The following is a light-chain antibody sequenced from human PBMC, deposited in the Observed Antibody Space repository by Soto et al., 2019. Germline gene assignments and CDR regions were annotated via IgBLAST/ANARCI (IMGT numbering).Light chain of an antibody. CDR3: PQRTDWPL. CDR2: DAP. CDR1: QSLRNY. V-gene: IGKV3-11*01. Sequence: EIVLTQSPATLSLSPGERATLSCRASQSLRNYLAWYQLKPGQAPRLLIDDAPNRATGIPARFSGSGSGTDFTLTISSLEPEDFAVYYCPQRTDWPLFGPGTKVDMK. J-gene: IGKJ3*01.